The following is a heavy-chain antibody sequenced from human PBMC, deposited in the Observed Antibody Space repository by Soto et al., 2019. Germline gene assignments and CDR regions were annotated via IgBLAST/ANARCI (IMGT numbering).Heavy chain of an antibody. CDR1: GGSFSGYY. CDR3: ARAPIEQWLGSNDY. Sequence: PSETLSLTCAVYGGSFSGYYWSWIRQPPGKGLEWIGEINHSGSTNYNPSLKSRVTISVDTSKNQFSLKLSSVTAADTAVYYCARAPIEQWLGSNDYWGQGTLVTVSS. V-gene: IGHV4-34*01. D-gene: IGHD6-19*01. CDR2: INHSGST. J-gene: IGHJ4*02.